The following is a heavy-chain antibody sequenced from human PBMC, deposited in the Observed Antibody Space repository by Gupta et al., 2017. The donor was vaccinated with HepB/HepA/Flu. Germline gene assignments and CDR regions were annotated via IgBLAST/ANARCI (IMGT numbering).Heavy chain of an antibody. D-gene: IGHD2/OR15-2a*01. CDR1: GFTFSSHW. J-gene: IGHJ3*02. V-gene: IGHV3-7*01. CDR3: ARGSGSTTRALDI. Sequence: EVQMVESWGGFVQPGGSLRLPCADSGFTFSSHWVHWVRQAPGKGLEWVANRKQDGREKKYGDSVKGRFSISRDNAKDSMYLQMNSLRAEDTAVYYCARGSGSTTRALDIWGQGTMVTVSS. CDR2: RKQDGREK.